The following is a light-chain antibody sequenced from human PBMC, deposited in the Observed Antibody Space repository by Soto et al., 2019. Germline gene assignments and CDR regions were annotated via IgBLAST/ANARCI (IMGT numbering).Light chain of an antibody. V-gene: IGLV1-44*01. CDR1: SSNIGSNH. Sequence: QSVLTQSPSVSGTPGQRVTISCAGSSSNIGSNHVNWYQQLPGTAPKHLMDGNNQRPSGVPDRFSGSKSGTSASLAISGLQSEDEADYYCAAWDGSLNAIVFGGGTKLTVL. CDR3: AAWDGSLNAIV. J-gene: IGLJ2*01. CDR2: GNN.